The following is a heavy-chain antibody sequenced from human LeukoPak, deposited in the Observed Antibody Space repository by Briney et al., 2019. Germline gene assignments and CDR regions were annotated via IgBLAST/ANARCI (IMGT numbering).Heavy chain of an antibody. CDR1: GYTFTGYY. CDR3: AKHSGSLLASAGFDP. Sequence: GASVKVPCKASGYTFTGYYMHWVRQAPGQGLEWMGWINPNSGGTNYAQKFQGRVTMTRDTSISTAYMELSRLRSDDTAVYYCAKHSGSLLASAGFDPWGQGTLVTVSS. D-gene: IGHD1-26*01. CDR2: INPNSGGT. J-gene: IGHJ5*02. V-gene: IGHV1-2*02.